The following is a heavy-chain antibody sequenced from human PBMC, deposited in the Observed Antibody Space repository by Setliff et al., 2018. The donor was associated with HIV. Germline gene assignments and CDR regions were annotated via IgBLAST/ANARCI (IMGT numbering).Heavy chain of an antibody. CDR2: IIHSGGT. CDR1: GGSFGGYY. V-gene: IGHV4-34*12. D-gene: IGHD5-12*01. Sequence: SETLSLTCAVYGGSFGGYYWNWIRQPPGKGLEWIGEIIHSGGTNYNPSLKSRVTISVDTSKNQFSLKLSSVTAADTAVYYCARRSGYAEDYWGQGTLVTVSS. CDR3: ARRSGYAEDY. J-gene: IGHJ4*02.